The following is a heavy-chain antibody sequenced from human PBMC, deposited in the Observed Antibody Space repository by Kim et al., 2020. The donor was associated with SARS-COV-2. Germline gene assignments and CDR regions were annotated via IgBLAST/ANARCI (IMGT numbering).Heavy chain of an antibody. V-gene: IGHV1-3*01. Sequence: YTPNVKGSVTMTRDTTASTAYMELSSLRSEDTAIYYWARDEKSFDDAFDIWGQGTMVTVSS. CDR3: ARDEKSFDDAFDI. D-gene: IGHD3-9*01. J-gene: IGHJ3*02.